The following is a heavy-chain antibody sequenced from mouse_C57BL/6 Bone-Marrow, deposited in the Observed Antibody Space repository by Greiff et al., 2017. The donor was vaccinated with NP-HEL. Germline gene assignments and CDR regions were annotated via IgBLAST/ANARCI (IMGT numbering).Heavy chain of an antibody. J-gene: IGHJ3*01. CDR1: GFSLTSYG. CDR3: ARNCDGYYWFAY. D-gene: IGHD2-3*01. V-gene: IGHV2-2*01. Sequence: VQLVESGPGLVQPSQSLSITCTVSGFSLTSYGVHWVRQSPGKGLEWLGVIWSGGSTDYNAAFISRLSISKDNSKSQVFFKMNSLQADDTGIYYCARNCDGYYWFAYWGQGTLVTVSA. CDR2: IWSGGST.